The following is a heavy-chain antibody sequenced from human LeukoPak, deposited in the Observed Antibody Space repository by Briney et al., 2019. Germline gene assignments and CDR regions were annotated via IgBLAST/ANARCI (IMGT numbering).Heavy chain of an antibody. CDR1: GFTFSSYG. CDR2: IWYDGSNK. J-gene: IGHJ4*02. V-gene: IGHV3-33*01. D-gene: IGHD5-12*01. Sequence: GGSLRLSCAASGFTFSSYGMHWVHQAPGKGLEWVAVIWYDGSNKYYADSVKGRFTISRDNSKNTLYLQMNSLRAEDTAVYYCARDYSGYDRGGFDYWGQGTLVTVSS. CDR3: ARDYSGYDRGGFDY.